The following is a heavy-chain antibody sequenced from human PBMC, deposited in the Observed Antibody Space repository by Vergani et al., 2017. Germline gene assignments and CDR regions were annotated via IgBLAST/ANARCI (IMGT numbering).Heavy chain of an antibody. J-gene: IGHJ4*02. D-gene: IGHD3-16*02. CDR3: ARGPLLRLGELPSYFDY. V-gene: IGHV4-61*02. CDR2: IYTSGST. Sequence: QVQLQESGPGLVKPSQTLSLICTVSGGSISSGDYYWTWIRQPAGKGLEWVGRIYTSGSTNYNPSLESRVTISLATSKNQFSLKLSSVTATDTAVYYCARGPLLRLGELPSYFDYWGQGTLVTVSS. CDR1: GGSISSGDYY.